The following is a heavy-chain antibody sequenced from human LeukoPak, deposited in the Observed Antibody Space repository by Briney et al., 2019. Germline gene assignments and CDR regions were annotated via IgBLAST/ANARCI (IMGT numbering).Heavy chain of an antibody. D-gene: IGHD6-13*01. J-gene: IGHJ4*02. V-gene: IGHV1-2*02. Sequence: ASVKVSCKASGYTFTSYAMNWVRQAPGQGLEWMGWINPNSGGTNYAQKFQGRVTMTRDTSISTAYMELSRLRSDDTAVYYCARVWAQYSSSSFDYGGQGTLVTVSS. CDR2: INPNSGGT. CDR3: ARVWAQYSSSSFDY. CDR1: GYTFTSYA.